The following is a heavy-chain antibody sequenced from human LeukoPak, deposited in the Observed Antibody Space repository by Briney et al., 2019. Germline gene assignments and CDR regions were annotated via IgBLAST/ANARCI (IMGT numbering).Heavy chain of an antibody. CDR2: IYPGDSAT. CDR1: GYSFTSYW. V-gene: IGHV5-51*01. J-gene: IGHJ4*02. CDR3: ARHGHYYDRSGYFLGY. D-gene: IGHD3-22*01. Sequence: GESLKISCKGSGYSFTSYWIGWVRQMPGKGLEWMGIIYPGDSATRYSPSFQGQVTISADKSISTAYLQWNSLKASDTAMDYWARHGHYYDRSGYFLGYWGPGNLVT.